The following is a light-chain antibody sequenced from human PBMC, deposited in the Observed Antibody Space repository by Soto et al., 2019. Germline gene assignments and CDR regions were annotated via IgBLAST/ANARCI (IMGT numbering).Light chain of an antibody. CDR2: QVT. V-gene: IGLV2-14*01. CDR1: SSDVGIYNY. CDR3: SSYTGSTNYV. Sequence: QSVLAQPASVSGSPGQSITISCTGTSSDVGIYNYVSWYQQHPGKAPKLMIYQVTSRPSGVSNRFSGSKSGNTASLTISGLQAEDEADYYCSSYTGSTNYVFGTGTKV. J-gene: IGLJ1*01.